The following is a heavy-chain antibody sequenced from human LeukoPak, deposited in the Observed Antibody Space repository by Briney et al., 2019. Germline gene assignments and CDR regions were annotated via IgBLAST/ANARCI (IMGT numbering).Heavy chain of an antibody. CDR1: GGSFSGYY. CDR2: INHSGST. V-gene: IGHV4-34*01. CDR3: ARDGSWRYVGTH. Sequence: PSETLSLTCAVYGGSFSGYYWSWIRQPPGKGLEWIGEINHSGSTNYNPSLKSRVTISVDTSKNQFSLKLSSVTAADTAVYYCARDGSWRYVGTHWGQGTLVTVSS. D-gene: IGHD3-9*01. J-gene: IGHJ4*02.